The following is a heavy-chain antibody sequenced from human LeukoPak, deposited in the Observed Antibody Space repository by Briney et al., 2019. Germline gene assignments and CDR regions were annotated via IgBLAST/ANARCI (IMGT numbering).Heavy chain of an antibody. CDR2: FGPDHTES. V-gene: IGHV1-24*01. CDR1: EYTLTELH. J-gene: IGHJ4*02. CDR3: PADRKIVGTTSAYIY. D-gene: IGHD1-26*01. Sequence: ASVKVSCRVPEYTLTELHMYWVRQAPGKGLEWMGGFGPDHTESIYAQKFQGRVTMTEDATTDTAYMELRNLKSDDTAVYFCPADRKIVGTTSAYIYWGQGTLVTVSS.